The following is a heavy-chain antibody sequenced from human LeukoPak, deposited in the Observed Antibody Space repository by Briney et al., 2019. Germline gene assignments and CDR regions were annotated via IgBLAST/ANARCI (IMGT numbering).Heavy chain of an antibody. D-gene: IGHD3-16*01. CDR2: IQTITDGGTT. J-gene: IGHJ4*02. V-gene: IGHV3-15*01. CDR3: TSTLGY. CDR1: GFTFRDVW. Sequence: GGSLRLSCTASGFTFRDVWMTWVRQAPGKGLEWVGRIQTITDGGTTDYAAFVRGRFTISRDDSKNTLYLQMNSLKTEDTAVYYCTSTLGYWGQGTLVTVSP.